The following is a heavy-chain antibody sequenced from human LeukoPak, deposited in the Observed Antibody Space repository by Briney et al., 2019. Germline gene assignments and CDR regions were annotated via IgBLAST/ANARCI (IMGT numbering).Heavy chain of an antibody. D-gene: IGHD5-18*01. CDR2: MNHSGST. CDR3: ARGQGGYSYGYGFYYYFDV. J-gene: IGHJ6*03. CDR1: GGSFSGYY. V-gene: IGHV4-34*01. Sequence: PSETLSLTCAVYGGSFSGYYWSWVRQPPGKGGEWVGEMNHSGSTNYNPSLKSRVTISVDTSKNQSSLKLSSVTAADTAVYYCARGQGGYSYGYGFYYYFDVWGKGTTVTVSS.